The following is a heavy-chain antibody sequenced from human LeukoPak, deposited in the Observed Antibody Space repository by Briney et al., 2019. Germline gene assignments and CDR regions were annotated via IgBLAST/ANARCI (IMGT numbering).Heavy chain of an antibody. D-gene: IGHD2-15*01. CDR2: ITTSGGST. V-gene: IGHV3-23*01. CDR1: GFTFSTYA. Sequence: TGGSLRLSCAASGFTFSTYAMSWVRQPPGRGLEWVSAITTSGGSTFYADSVRGRFTISRDNSKNTLYLQMNSLRAGDTAVYYCAKCSGGTCYWDYWGQGTLVTVSS. CDR3: AKCSGGTCYWDY. J-gene: IGHJ4*02.